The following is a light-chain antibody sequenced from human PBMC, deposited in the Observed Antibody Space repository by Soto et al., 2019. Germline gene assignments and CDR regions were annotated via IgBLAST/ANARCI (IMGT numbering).Light chain of an antibody. J-gene: IGLJ2*01. V-gene: IGLV2-14*03. CDR1: SSDIGASNS. CDR3: SSFTTSSHVL. Sequence: QSALTQPASGSGSPGQSITISCTGTSSDIGASNSVSWYQQHPGKAPQLMIFDVSHRPLRVSSRFSGSKSGNTISLTISGLQAEDEADYYCSSFTTSSHVLFGGGTKVTVL. CDR2: DVS.